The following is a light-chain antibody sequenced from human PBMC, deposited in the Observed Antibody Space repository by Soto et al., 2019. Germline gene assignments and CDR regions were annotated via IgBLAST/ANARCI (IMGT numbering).Light chain of an antibody. Sequence: SYELAQPPSVSVAPGQTARITCGGNNIGSKSVHWYQQKPGQAPVLVVYDDGARPSGIPERISGSKSGNTATLTISGLQTDDEADYYCCSYAGTYSYVFGPGTKVTVL. CDR1: NIGSKS. CDR3: CSYAGTYSYV. CDR2: DDG. J-gene: IGLJ1*01. V-gene: IGLV3-21*02.